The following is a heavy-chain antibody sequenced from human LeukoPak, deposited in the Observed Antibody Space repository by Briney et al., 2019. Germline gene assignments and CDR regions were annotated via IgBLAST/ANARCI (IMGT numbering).Heavy chain of an antibody. CDR3: ARHFTVGSHLDWFDP. CDR1: GGSISSVKYY. J-gene: IGHJ5*02. CDR2: IYYNGNT. V-gene: IGHV4-39*01. Sequence: SETLSLTCTDSGGSISSVKYYWGWIRQPPGKGLEWIGSIYYNGNTYYNPSLKSRVTISVDTSKNQFSLKLSSVTAADTAVYYYARHFTVGSHLDWFDPWGQGTLVTVSS. D-gene: IGHD1-1*01.